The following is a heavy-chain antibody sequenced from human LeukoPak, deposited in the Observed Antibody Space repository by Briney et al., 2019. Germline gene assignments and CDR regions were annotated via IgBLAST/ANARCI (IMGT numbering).Heavy chain of an antibody. Sequence: SGGSLRLSCAASGFTLETYPMHWVRQAPDKGLEWVALVSLDGTNKHYAGSVKGRFTVSRDNSKNTVYLEMNSLTTEDTAVYYCVRVIWRNGYDFFDSWGQGTLVTVSS. CDR3: VRVIWRNGYDFFDS. CDR1: GFTLETYP. D-gene: IGHD5-12*01. V-gene: IGHV3-30-3*01. CDR2: VSLDGTNK. J-gene: IGHJ4*02.